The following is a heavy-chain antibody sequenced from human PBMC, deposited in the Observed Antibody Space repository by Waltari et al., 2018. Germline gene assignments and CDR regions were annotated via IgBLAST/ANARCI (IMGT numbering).Heavy chain of an antibody. CDR3: AKSLSSGYSSSWYGDYFDY. D-gene: IGHD6-13*01. Sequence: EVQLLESGGGLVQPGGSLRLSCAASGFTFSSYAMSWVRQAPGQGREWVSAISGSGGSTYYADSVKGRFTISRDNSKNTLYLQMNSLRAEDTAVYYCAKSLSSGYSSSWYGDYFDYWGQGTLVTVSS. CDR2: ISGSGGST. CDR1: GFTFSSYA. V-gene: IGHV3-23*01. J-gene: IGHJ4*02.